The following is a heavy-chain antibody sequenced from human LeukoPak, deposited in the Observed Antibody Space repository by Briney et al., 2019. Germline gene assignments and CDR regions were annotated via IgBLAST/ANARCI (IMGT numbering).Heavy chain of an antibody. CDR2: TRNRANSYTT. V-gene: IGHV3-72*01. J-gene: IGHJ4*02. CDR3: ARGSGSYYYFDY. Sequence: PGGSLRLSCAASGFAFSDYYMDWVRQTPGKGLEWVGRTRNRANSYTTEYAASVKGRFTISRDDSKNSLYLQMNSLKTEDTAVYYCARGSGSYYYFDYWGQGTLVTVSS. D-gene: IGHD1-26*01. CDR1: GFAFSDYY.